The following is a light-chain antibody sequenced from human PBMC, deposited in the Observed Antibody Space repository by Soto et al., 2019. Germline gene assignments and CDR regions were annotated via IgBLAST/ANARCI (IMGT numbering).Light chain of an antibody. J-gene: IGKJ1*01. V-gene: IGKV3-15*01. CDR2: GAS. CDR1: QSVSYY. CDR3: QQYNNWPRT. Sequence: VVMTQSPGTLSLSPGGRATLSCRASQSVSYYLAWYHQKPGQAPRLLIYGASTRATGIPARFSGSGSGPEFTLTINSLQSEDFAVYYCQQYNNWPRTFGQGTKVDIK.